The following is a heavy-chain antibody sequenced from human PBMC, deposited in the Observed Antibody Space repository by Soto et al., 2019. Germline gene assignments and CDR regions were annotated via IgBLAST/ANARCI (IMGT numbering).Heavy chain of an antibody. J-gene: IGHJ6*02. CDR1: GYSFTSYW. V-gene: IGHV5-51*01. CDR2: IYPGDSDT. Sequence: XESLKLSWKCSGYSFTSYWVGLVLQMPGKGLEWMGIIYPGDSDTRYSPSFQGQVTISADKSISTAYLQWSSLKASDTAMYYCARRRGTVRGPNYGMDVWGQGTTVTVSS. D-gene: IGHD3-10*01. CDR3: ARRRGTVRGPNYGMDV.